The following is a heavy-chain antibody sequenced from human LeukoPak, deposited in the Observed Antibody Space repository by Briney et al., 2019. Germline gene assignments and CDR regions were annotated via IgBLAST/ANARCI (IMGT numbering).Heavy chain of an antibody. Sequence: GGSLRLSCAASGFTFSSYWMSWVRQAPGKGLEWVANIKQDGSEKYYVDSVKGRFTISGDNAKNSLYLQMNSLRAEDTAVYYCARDPVVVVAATRYYYYMDVWGKGTTVTVSS. V-gene: IGHV3-7*01. CDR2: IKQDGSEK. D-gene: IGHD2-15*01. J-gene: IGHJ6*03. CDR1: GFTFSSYW. CDR3: ARDPVVVVAATRYYYYMDV.